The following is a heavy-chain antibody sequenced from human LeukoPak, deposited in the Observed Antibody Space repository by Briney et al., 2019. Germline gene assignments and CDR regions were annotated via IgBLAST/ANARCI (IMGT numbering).Heavy chain of an antibody. CDR1: GVSFDGYA. CDR2: VSADGDST. Sequence: GGSLRLSCAAAGVSFDGYAMYWVRQAPGKGLQWVSVVSADGDSTYYADSVTGRFTISRDNSKNSLYLQMNSLRSEDTAFYYCAKDQAPYYYATTGYPDYWGQGTLVTVSS. CDR3: AKDQAPYYYATTGYPDY. J-gene: IGHJ4*02. V-gene: IGHV3-43*02. D-gene: IGHD3-22*01.